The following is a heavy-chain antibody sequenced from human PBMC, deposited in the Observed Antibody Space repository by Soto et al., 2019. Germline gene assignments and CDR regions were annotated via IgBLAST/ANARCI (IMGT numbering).Heavy chain of an antibody. D-gene: IGHD3-9*01. CDR3: ARQPNYDILTGYSKYFDY. CDR2: IYPGDSDT. CDR1: WYSSISYG. J-gene: IGHJ4*02. V-gene: IGHV5-51*01. Sequence: GQLKQVRWSVVWYSSISYGSGCVSQMHGKGLEWMGIIYPGDSDTRYSPSFQGQVTISADKSISTAYLQWSSLKASDTAMYYCARQPNYDILTGYSKYFDYWGQGTLVTVSS.